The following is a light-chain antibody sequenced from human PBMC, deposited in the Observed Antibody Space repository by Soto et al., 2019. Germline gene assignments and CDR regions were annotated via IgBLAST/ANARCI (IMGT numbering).Light chain of an antibody. Sequence: DIQMTQSPASVSGSXGNRINITXXASQSISSYLNWYQQKPGKAPKLLIYAASSLQSGVPSRFSGSGSGTDFTLTISSLQPEDFATYYCQQSYSTPITFGQGTRLEI. CDR1: QSISSY. V-gene: IGKV1-39*01. CDR3: QQSYSTPIT. CDR2: AAS. J-gene: IGKJ5*01.